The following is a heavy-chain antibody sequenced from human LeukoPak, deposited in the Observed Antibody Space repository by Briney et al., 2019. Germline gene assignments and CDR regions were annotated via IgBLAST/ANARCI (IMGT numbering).Heavy chain of an antibody. D-gene: IGHD3-16*01. J-gene: IGHJ3*02. CDR2: MNPNSGNT. CDR1: GYTFTSYY. CDR3: ARALGGIRGAFDI. Sequence: ASVKVSCKASGYTFTSYYMHWVRQAPGQGLEWMGWMNPNSGNTGYAQKFQGRVTITRNTSISTAYMELSSLRSEDTAVYYCARALGGIRGAFDIWGQGTMVTVSS. V-gene: IGHV1-8*03.